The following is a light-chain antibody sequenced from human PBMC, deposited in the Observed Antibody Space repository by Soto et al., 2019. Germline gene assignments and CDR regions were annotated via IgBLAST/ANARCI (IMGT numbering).Light chain of an antibody. J-gene: IGLJ2*01. CDR1: SSDVGEYNY. V-gene: IGLV2-14*03. CDR3: SSYTSSTTNVL. CDR2: DVT. Sequence: QSVLTQPASVSGSPGQSITISCTGTSSDVGEYNYVSWYQQHPGKAPKLMIYDVTNRPSGVSNRFSGSKSGNTASLTISGLQAEDEADYYCSSYTSSTTNVLFGGGTKVTVL.